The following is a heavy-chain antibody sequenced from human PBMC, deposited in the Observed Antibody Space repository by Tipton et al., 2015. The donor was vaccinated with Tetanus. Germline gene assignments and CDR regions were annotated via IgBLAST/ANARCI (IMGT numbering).Heavy chain of an antibody. Sequence: QVQLVQSGAEVKKPGASVKVSCKTSGYTFSNYGVSWVRQAPGRGLEWMGWISAYNGDTNTAQNLQGRVTMTTDTSTSTASMEVRSLTYDDSAVYYWGRASGYHYGSGSYYSGEDYWGQGTLVTVSS. J-gene: IGHJ4*02. CDR2: ISAYNGDT. V-gene: IGHV1-18*01. CDR3: GRASGYHYGSGSYYSGEDY. CDR1: GYTFSNYG. D-gene: IGHD3-10*01.